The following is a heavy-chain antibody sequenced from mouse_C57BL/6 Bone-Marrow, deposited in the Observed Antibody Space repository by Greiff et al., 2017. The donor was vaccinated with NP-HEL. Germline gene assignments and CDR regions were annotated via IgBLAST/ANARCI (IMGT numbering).Heavy chain of an antibody. J-gene: IGHJ4*01. V-gene: IGHV2-6*01. CDR2: IWGVGST. Sequence: VQLQQSGPGLVAPSQSLSITCTVSGFSLTSYGVDWVRQSPGKGLEWLGVIWGVGSTNYNSALKSRLSISKDNSKSQVFLKMNSLQTDDTAMYYCARDGSSYGDYAMDYWGQGTSVTVSS. CDR3: ARDGSSYGDYAMDY. CDR1: GFSLTSYG. D-gene: IGHD1-1*01.